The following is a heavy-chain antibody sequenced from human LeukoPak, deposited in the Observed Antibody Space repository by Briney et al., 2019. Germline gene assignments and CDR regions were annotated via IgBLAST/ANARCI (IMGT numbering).Heavy chain of an antibody. CDR2: IYYSVST. CDR3: AREGIAVASIDY. D-gene: IGHD6-19*01. V-gene: IGHV4-59*01. J-gene: IGHJ4*02. CDR1: GGSISSYY. Sequence: RASETLSLTCTVSGGSISSYYWSWIRQPPGRGLEWIGYIYYSVSTNYNPSLKSRVTISVDTSKNQFSLKLSSVTAADTAVYYCAREGIAVASIDYWGQGTLVTVSS.